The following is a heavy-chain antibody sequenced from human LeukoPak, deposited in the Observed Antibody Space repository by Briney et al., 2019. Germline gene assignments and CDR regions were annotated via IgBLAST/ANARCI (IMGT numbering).Heavy chain of an antibody. D-gene: IGHD2-2*02. J-gene: IGHJ4*02. CDR1: GFTFSSYS. Sequence: GSLRLSCAASGFTFSSYSMNWVRQAPGKGLEWVAVISHDGSNKYYADSVKGRFTISRDNSKNTLYLQMNSLRAEDTAVYYCAKDNVPPTAIAVAFDYWGQGTLVTVSS. CDR2: ISHDGSNK. CDR3: AKDNVPPTAIAVAFDY. V-gene: IGHV3-30*18.